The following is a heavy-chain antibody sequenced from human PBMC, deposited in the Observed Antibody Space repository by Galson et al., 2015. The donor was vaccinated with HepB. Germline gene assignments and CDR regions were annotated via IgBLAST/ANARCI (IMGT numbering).Heavy chain of an antibody. CDR1: GFSFHYYA. J-gene: IGHJ3*01. V-gene: IGHV3-64D*06. CDR3: VKEDMLVGDSVGSLHF. CDR2: ISHNGGAT. D-gene: IGHD2-21*01. Sequence: SLRLSCAGSGFSFHYYALHWVRQAPGKGLELVSGISHNGGATQFADSVRDRFTISRDNSKNTMYLQMNSLRTEDTAVYYCVKEDMLVGDSVGSLHFWGQGTMVTVSS.